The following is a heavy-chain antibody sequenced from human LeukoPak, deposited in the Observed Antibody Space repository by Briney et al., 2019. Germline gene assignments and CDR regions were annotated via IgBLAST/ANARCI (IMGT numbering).Heavy chain of an antibody. Sequence: ASVTVSCTASGYSFTAFYIHWVRQAPGQGLEWMGWIHPRSGETNYAYKFRGRVTMTRDTSISTTYMDLGSLGSEDTAVYYCASVLYCGADCYSGRYFFDYWGQGTLVTVSS. V-gene: IGHV1-2*02. CDR3: ASVLYCGADCYSGRYFFDY. CDR1: GYSFTAFY. CDR2: IHPRSGET. J-gene: IGHJ4*02. D-gene: IGHD2-21*02.